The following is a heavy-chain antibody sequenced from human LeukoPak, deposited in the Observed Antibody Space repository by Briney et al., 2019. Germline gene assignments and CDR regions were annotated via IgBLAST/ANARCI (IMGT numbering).Heavy chain of an antibody. CDR2: ISGAGFTT. V-gene: IGHV3-23*01. CDR3: AISYQLLFDY. CDR1: GFTFSNYA. Sequence: QPGGSLRLSCAASGFTFSNYAMSWVRQAPGKGLEWVSAISGAGFTTYYADSVKGRFTISRDNSKNSLYLQMNSLRAEDTAVYYCAISYQLLFDYWGQGTLVTVSS. D-gene: IGHD2-2*01. J-gene: IGHJ4*02.